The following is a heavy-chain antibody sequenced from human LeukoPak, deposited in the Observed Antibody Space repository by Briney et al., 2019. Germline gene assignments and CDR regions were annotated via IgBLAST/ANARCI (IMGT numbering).Heavy chain of an antibody. Sequence: GGSLRLSCAASGFTFSSYWMSWVRQAPGKGLEWVANIKQDGSEKYYVDSVKGRFTISRDNAKNSLYLQMNSLRAEDTAVYYCAMGRDGYNLYYFDYWGQGTLVTVSS. J-gene: IGHJ4*02. V-gene: IGHV3-7*01. CDR3: AMGRDGYNLYYFDY. CDR2: IKQDGSEK. CDR1: GFTFSSYW. D-gene: IGHD5-24*01.